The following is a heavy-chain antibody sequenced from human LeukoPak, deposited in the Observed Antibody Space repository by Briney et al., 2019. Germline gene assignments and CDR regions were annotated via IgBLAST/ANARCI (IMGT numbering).Heavy chain of an antibody. Sequence: SETLSLTCAVSGGSFSGYYWSWIRQPPGKGLEWIGEINHSGSTNYNPPLKSRVTISVDTSKNQFSLKLSSVTDADTAVYYCARGDYYDSSGYYSWGQGTLVTVSS. CDR3: ARGDYYDSSGYYS. CDR1: GGSFSGYY. D-gene: IGHD3-22*01. J-gene: IGHJ4*02. V-gene: IGHV4-34*01. CDR2: INHSGST.